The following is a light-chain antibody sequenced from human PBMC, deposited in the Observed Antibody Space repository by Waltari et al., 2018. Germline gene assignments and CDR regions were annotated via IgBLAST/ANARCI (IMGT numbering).Light chain of an antibody. CDR3: QHYVRLPAT. V-gene: IGKV3-20*01. CDR1: ESVGRS. Sequence: EIVLTQSPGTLSLSPGERATLSCRASESVGRSLAWYQQRPGQAPRLLIYGASNRAPGIPDWFSGSGSGTEFSLTISRREPEDFAVYYCQHYVRLPATFGQGTKVEIK. J-gene: IGKJ1*01. CDR2: GAS.